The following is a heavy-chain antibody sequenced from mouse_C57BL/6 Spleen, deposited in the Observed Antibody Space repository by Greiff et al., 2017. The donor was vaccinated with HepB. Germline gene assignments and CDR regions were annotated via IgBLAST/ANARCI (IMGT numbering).Heavy chain of an antibody. CDR1: GYSFTGYY. CDR3: ARSYESAMDY. V-gene: IGHV1-42*01. J-gene: IGHJ4*01. Sequence: DVKLVESGPELVKPGASVKISCKASGYSFTGYYMNWVKQSPEKSLEWIGEINPSTGGTTYNQKFKAKATLTVDKSSSTAYMQLKSLTSEDSAVYYCARSYESAMDYWGQGTSVTVSS. D-gene: IGHD2-3*01. CDR2: INPSTGGT.